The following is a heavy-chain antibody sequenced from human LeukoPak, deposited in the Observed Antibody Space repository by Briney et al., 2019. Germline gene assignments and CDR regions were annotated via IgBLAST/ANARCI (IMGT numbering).Heavy chain of an antibody. D-gene: IGHD1-26*01. V-gene: IGHV3-7*05. J-gene: IGHJ4*02. CDR3: ANALGAHYFAS. Sequence: QPGRSLRLSCAASGFTFSTYWMSWVRQAPGKGLEWVANIKQYGSETYYVDSVRGRFTISRDDAKSSLFLQMNSLRAEDTAVYYCANALGAHYFASWGQGTLVTVSS. CDR2: IKQYGSET. CDR1: GFTFSTYW.